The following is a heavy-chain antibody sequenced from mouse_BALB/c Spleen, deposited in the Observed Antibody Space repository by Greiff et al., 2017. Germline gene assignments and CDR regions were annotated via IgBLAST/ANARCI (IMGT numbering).Heavy chain of an antibody. D-gene: IGHD4-1*01. CDR1: GFAFSSYD. CDR3: ARSFWAYFDY. CDR2: ISSGGGST. V-gene: IGHV5-12-1*01. Sequence: EVQLVESGGGLVKPGGSLKLSCAASGFAFSSYDMSWVRQTPEKRLEWVAYISSGGGSTYYPDTVKGRFTISRDNAKNTLYLQMSSLKSEDTAMYYCARSFWAYFDYWGQGTTLTVSS. J-gene: IGHJ2*01.